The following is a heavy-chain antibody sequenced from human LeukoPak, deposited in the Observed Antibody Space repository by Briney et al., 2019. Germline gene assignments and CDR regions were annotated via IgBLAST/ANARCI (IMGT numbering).Heavy chain of an antibody. V-gene: IGHV1-69*01. J-gene: IGHJ4*02. D-gene: IGHD4-17*01. CDR3: ARENGDYAYFDY. CDR2: IIPIFGTA. Sequence: GASVKVSCKASGGTFSSYAISWVRQVPGQGLEWMGGIIPIFGTANYAQKFQGRVTITADESTSTAYMELSSLRSEDTAVYYCARENGDYAYFDYWGQGTLVTVSS. CDR1: GGTFSSYA.